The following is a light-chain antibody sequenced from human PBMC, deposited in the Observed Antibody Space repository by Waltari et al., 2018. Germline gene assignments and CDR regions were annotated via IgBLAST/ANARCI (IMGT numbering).Light chain of an antibody. V-gene: IGKV3-20*01. Sequence: DIVLTQSPGTLSLSPGESATLSCRATESVPANHLAWYQQKPGQAPSLLISGASTRATGIPDRFSGRGSGKDFTLTIARLEPEDFAVYYCQQYGETPWTFGQGTKVDLK. CDR2: GAS. CDR1: ESVPANH. J-gene: IGKJ1*01. CDR3: QQYGETPWT.